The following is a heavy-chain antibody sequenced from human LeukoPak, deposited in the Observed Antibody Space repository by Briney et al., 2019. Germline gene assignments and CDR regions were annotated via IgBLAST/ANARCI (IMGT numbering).Heavy chain of an antibody. V-gene: IGHV4-34*01. Sequence: KPSETLSLTCAVYGDSFSGYYWSWIRQPPGKGLEWIGEIHHSRGTNYNPSLKSRVTISVDTSKNQFSLKLRSVTAADTAVYYCARGWPELNYYYMDVWGKGTTVTVSS. CDR3: ARGWPELNYYYMDV. CDR1: GDSFSGYY. D-gene: IGHD1-7*01. CDR2: IHHSRGT. J-gene: IGHJ6*03.